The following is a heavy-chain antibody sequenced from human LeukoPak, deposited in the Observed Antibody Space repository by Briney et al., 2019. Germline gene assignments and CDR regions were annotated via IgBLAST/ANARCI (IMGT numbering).Heavy chain of an antibody. J-gene: IGHJ6*03. Sequence: SETLSLTCTVSGGSISSSSYYGGWIRQPPGKGLEWIGSIYYSGSTYYNPSLKSRVTISVDTSKNQFSLKLSSVTAADTAVYYCARDGITGTTDYYYYMDVWGKGTTVTVSS. CDR2: IYYSGST. D-gene: IGHD1-20*01. CDR3: ARDGITGTTDYYYYMDV. CDR1: GGSISSSSYY. V-gene: IGHV4-39*01.